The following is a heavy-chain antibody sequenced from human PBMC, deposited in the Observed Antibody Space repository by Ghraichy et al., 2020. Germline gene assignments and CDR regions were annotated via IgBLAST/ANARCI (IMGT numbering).Heavy chain of an antibody. CDR1: GGSFSGYY. CDR3: ARGLLRWPSSPWYDF. D-gene: IGHD5-24*01. V-gene: IGHV4-34*01. J-gene: IGHJ5*01. CDR2: INHSEST. Sequence: SETLSLTCAVYGGSFSGYYWSWIRQSPGKGLEWIGQINHSESTIYNPSLRSRVTISVDTSTNQFSLKVASMTAADTAVYYCARGLLRWPSSPWYDFWGQGTLVTVSS.